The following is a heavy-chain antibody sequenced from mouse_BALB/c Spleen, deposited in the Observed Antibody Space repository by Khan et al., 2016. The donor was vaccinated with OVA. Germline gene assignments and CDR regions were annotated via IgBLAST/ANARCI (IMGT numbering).Heavy chain of an antibody. CDR2: IYFSGSI. D-gene: IGHD2-1*01. CDR3: TSDGNYMDY. J-gene: IGHJ4*01. Sequence: EVKLEESGPDLVKPSQSLSLTCTVTGYSITSGYAWHWIRQFPGNKLEWMAYIYFSGSINYNPSLKSRISVTRDTSKNQFFLQLNSVTSEDTATYYCTSDGNYMDYWGQGTSVTVAS. V-gene: IGHV3-1*02. CDR1: GYSITSGYA.